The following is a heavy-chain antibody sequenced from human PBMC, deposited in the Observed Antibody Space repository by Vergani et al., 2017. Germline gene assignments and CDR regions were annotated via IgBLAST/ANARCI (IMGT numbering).Heavy chain of an antibody. D-gene: IGHD1-26*01. CDR3: AKDRGRRSIVGATPYDY. CDR1: GFTFSSYA. CDR2: ISGSGGST. J-gene: IGHJ4*02. V-gene: IGHV3-23*01. Sequence: EVQLLESGGGLVQPGGSLTLSCAASGFTFSSYAMSWVRQAPGKGLEWVSAISGSGGSTYYADSVKGRFTISRDNSKNTLYLQMNSLRAEDTAVYYCAKDRGRRSIVGATPYDYWGQGTLVTVSS.